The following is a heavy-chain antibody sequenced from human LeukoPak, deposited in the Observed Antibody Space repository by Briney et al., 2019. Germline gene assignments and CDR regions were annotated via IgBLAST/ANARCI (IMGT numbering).Heavy chain of an antibody. CDR2: IRGKAYGGTT. V-gene: IGHV3-49*04. D-gene: IGHD5-18*01. J-gene: IGHJ6*02. CDR1: GFTFGDHA. CDR3: ARGRIYLWLYYGMDV. Sequence: PGGSLRLSCTGSGFTFGDHAMSWVRQAPGKGLEWVAFIRGKAYGGTTEYAASVKGRFSISRDDSKSIAYLQMSSLNTEDTAVYYCARGRIYLWLYYGMDVWGQGTTVTVSS.